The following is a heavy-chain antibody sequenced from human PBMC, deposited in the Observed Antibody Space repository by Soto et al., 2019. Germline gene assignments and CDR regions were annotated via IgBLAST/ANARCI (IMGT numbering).Heavy chain of an antibody. J-gene: IGHJ3*02. CDR2: IYYSGST. CDR3: ARGVGYYYDSSGYRGYWNAFDI. V-gene: IGHV4-59*01. CDR1: GGSIISYY. Sequence: SETLSLACTGSGGSIISYYGIWIRQAPGKGLEGIGYIYYSGSTNYNPSLKSRVTISVDTSKNQFSLKLSSVTAADTAVYYCARGVGYYYDSSGYRGYWNAFDIWGQGTMVTVSS. D-gene: IGHD3-22*01.